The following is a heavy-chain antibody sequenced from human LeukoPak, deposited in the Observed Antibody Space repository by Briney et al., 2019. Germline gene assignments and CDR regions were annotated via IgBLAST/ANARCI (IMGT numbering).Heavy chain of an antibody. J-gene: IGHJ6*02. Sequence: GAPRLSRAGPGFTLRSLSMHRGPPAPGKGPGGGAVISNDWSKKNYADSVKGRFTISRDNSKNTLYLQMNSLRAEDTAVYYCARDPGDYSSGYYYAYYYYGMDVWGQGTTVTVSS. CDR1: GFTLRSLS. CDR3: ARDPGDYSSGYYYAYYYYGMDV. CDR2: ISNDWSKK. D-gene: IGHD3-22*01. V-gene: IGHV3-30-3*01.